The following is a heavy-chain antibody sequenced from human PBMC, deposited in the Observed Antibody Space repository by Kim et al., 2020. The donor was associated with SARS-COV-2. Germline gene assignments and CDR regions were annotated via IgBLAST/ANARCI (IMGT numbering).Heavy chain of an antibody. V-gene: IGHV3-7*01. CDR3: ASWVPEYYYDSSGYPFDY. CDR2: IKQDGSEK. CDR1: GFTFSSYW. D-gene: IGHD3-22*01. Sequence: GGSLRLSCAASGFTFSSYWMSWVRQAPGKGLEWVANIKQDGSEKYYVDSVKGRFTISRDNAKNSLYLQMNSLRAEDTAVYYCASWVPEYYYDSSGYPFDYWGQGTLVTVSS. J-gene: IGHJ4*02.